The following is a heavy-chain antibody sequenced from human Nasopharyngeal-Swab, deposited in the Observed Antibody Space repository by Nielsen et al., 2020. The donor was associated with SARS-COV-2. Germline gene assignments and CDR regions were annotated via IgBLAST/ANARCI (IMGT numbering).Heavy chain of an antibody. J-gene: IGHJ6*02. CDR2: ISGSGGST. Sequence: GESLKISCAASGFTFSSYAMSWVRQAPGKGLELVSAISGSGGSTYYADSVKGRFTISRDNSKNSLYLQMNSLRAEDTAVYYCARDQGITIFGVGYGMDVWGQGTTVTVSS. V-gene: IGHV3-23*01. D-gene: IGHD3-3*01. CDR1: GFTFSSYA. CDR3: ARDQGITIFGVGYGMDV.